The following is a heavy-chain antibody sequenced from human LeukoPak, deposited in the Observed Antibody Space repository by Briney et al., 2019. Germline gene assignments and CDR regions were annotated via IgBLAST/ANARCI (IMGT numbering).Heavy chain of an antibody. J-gene: IGHJ4*02. CDR3: AKGPHQGYGDYLDY. CDR1: GFTFSSYG. Sequence: GGSLRLSCAASGFTFSSYGMHWARQAPGKGLEWVAVISYDGSNKYYADSVKGRFTISRDNSKNTLYLQMNSLRAEDTAVYYCAKGPHQGYGDYLDYWAREPWSPSPQ. D-gene: IGHD4-17*01. CDR2: ISYDGSNK. V-gene: IGHV3-30*18.